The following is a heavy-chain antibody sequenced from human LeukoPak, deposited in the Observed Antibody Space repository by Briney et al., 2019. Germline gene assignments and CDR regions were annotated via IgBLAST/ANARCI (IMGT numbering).Heavy chain of an antibody. CDR3: ATAAVIRGVTYFDY. CDR2: HFYSGTT. D-gene: IGHD3-10*01. Sequence: SETLSLTCTVSGGSISSNSYYWSWIRQPPGKGLEWIAYHFYSGTTDYNPSLESRATISVEESKNQFSLKLKSAAAPRTAVYYCATAAVIRGVTYFDYWGQGALVTVSP. J-gene: IGHJ4*02. V-gene: IGHV4-61*05. CDR1: GGSISSNSYY.